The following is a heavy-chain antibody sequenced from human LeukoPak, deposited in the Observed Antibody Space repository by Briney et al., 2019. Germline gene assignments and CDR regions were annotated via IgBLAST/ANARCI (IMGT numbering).Heavy chain of an antibody. Sequence: SETLSLTCTVSGGSISSYYWSWIRQPPGKGLEWIGYIYTSGSTNYNPSLKSRVTISVDTSKNQFSLKLSSVTAADTAVYYCARHFYAGAYFDYWGQGTLVTVSS. CDR3: ARHFYAGAYFDY. CDR1: GGSISSYY. CDR2: IYTSGST. V-gene: IGHV4-4*09. D-gene: IGHD3-3*02. J-gene: IGHJ4*02.